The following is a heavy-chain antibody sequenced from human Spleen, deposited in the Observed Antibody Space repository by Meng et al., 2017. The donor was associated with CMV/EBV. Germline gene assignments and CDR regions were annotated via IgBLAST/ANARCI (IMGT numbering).Heavy chain of an antibody. CDR3: TTGPLDYYDSSGLG. CDR1: GFTFTNAW. J-gene: IGHJ4*02. V-gene: IGHV3-15*04. CDR2: IESKPDGGTT. Sequence: DVQLVESGGDGGKPGGSLRLSGGASGFTFTNAWMSWVRQAPGKGLEWVGRIESKPDGGTTEYAAPVNGRFIISRDDSKNMLYLQMNSLTTEDTAMYYCTTGPLDYYDSSGLGWGQGTLVTVSS. D-gene: IGHD3-22*01.